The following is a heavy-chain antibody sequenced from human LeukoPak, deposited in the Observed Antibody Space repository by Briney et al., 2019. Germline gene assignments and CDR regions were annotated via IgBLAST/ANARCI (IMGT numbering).Heavy chain of an antibody. CDR2: IIPILGIA. CDR1: GGTFSSYA. V-gene: IGHV1-69*04. CDR3: ARGHYGSGSYYRRRYNWFDH. D-gene: IGHD3-10*01. Sequence: SVKVSCKASGGTFSSYAISWVRQAPGQGLEWMGRIIPILGIANYAQKLQGRVTITADKSTSTAYMELSSLRSEDTAVYYCARGHYGSGSYYRRRYNWFDHWGQGTLVTVSS. J-gene: IGHJ5*02.